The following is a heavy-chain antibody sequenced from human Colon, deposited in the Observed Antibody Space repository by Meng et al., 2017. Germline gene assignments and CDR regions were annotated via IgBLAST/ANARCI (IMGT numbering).Heavy chain of an antibody. CDR1: GGSVSSAGYQ. Sequence: QVQLQESGPGLVRPSATLSLICSVSGGSVSSAGYQWSWIRQPPGKGLEWIGYASTNYNPSLKSRVTISVDTSKNQFSLRLTSVTAADTAVYYCARVNGDFDEAWFDPWGQGTLVTVSS. D-gene: IGHD2-21*02. V-gene: IGHV4-61*08. J-gene: IGHJ5*02. CDR2: AST. CDR3: ARVNGDFDEAWFDP.